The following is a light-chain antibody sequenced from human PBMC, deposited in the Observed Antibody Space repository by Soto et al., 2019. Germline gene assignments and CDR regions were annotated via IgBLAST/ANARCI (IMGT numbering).Light chain of an antibody. Sequence: QSVLTQPPSASGSPGQSVAISCTGTSSDVGGYNYVSWYQQHQGKAPKLMIYEVNKRPSGVPDRFSGSKSGNTASLTVSGLQAEDEADYYCSSYAGSSNVFGTGTKLTVL. V-gene: IGLV2-8*01. CDR3: SSYAGSSNV. CDR1: SSDVGGYNY. CDR2: EVN. J-gene: IGLJ1*01.